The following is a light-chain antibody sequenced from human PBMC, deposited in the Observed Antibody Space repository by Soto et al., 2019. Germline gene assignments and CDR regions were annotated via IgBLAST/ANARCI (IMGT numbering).Light chain of an antibody. J-gene: IGKJ5*01. CDR2: SAS. Sequence: EIQLTQSPSFLSASVGDRVTITCRASQIISSYLAWYQQKPGKAPNVLIYSASTLRSGVPARFSGSGSGTLFTLTISSLQPEDFATYYCQQLNDYPITFGQGTRLEIK. CDR3: QQLNDYPIT. CDR1: QIISSY. V-gene: IGKV1-9*01.